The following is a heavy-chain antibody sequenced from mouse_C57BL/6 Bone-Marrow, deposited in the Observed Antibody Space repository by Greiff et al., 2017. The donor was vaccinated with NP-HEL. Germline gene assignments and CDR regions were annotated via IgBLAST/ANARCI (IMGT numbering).Heavy chain of an antibody. CDR2: INPSSGYT. CDR3: AKSNEGYNFED. D-gene: IGHD2-3*01. V-gene: IGHV1-4*01. CDR1: GYTFTSYT. J-gene: IGHJ2*01. Sequence: QVQLKQSGAELARPGASVKMSCKASGYTFTSYTMHWVKQRPGQGLEWIGYINPSSGYTKYNQKFKDKATLTADKSSSTAYMQLSSLTSEDSAVYYCAKSNEGYNFEDWGQGTTLTVSS.